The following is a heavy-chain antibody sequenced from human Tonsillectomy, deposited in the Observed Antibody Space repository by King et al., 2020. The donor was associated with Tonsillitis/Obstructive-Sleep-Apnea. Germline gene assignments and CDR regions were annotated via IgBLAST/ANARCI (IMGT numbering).Heavy chain of an antibody. CDR2: FYSGGST. CDR1: GFTVSSNY. J-gene: IGHJ4*02. CDR3: ARDRVELRGRDY. V-gene: IGHV3-53*01. D-gene: IGHD1-7*01. Sequence: VQLVESGGGLIQPGGSLRLSCAASGFTVSSNYMSWVRQAPGKGLEWVSLFYSGGSTNYADSVKGRFTISRDNSKNTLYLQMNSLRAEDTAVYYCARDRVELRGRDYWGQGTLVTVSS.